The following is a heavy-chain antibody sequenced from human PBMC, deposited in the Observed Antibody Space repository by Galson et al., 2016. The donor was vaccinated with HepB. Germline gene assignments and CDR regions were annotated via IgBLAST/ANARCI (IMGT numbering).Heavy chain of an antibody. J-gene: IGHJ4*02. CDR3: ARVAGNPGRTAYYDY. V-gene: IGHV4-31*03. Sequence: TLSLTYTVSGGSISSGGFYWTWIRQNPGKGLEWIGNIYYSGTTHYNPSLKSRVTISEDTSDNQFSLKLTSVTAADTAVYYCARVAGNPGRTAYYDYWGLGTLVTVSS. D-gene: IGHD4-23*01. CDR1: GGSISSGGFY. CDR2: IYYSGTT.